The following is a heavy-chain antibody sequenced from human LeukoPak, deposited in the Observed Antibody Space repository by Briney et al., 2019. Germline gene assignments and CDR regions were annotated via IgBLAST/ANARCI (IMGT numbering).Heavy chain of an antibody. D-gene: IGHD2-2*01. CDR3: ARGPPFVDPVVPPARNGYYYMDV. CDR1: GGSIRTSEDH. Sequence: SETLSLTCTVPGGSIRTSEDHWTCIRQHPGKGLECIGYTSNSDYPDSNPSLKSRVTISLDTSQNQFSLKLSSVTAADTAVYYCARGPPFVDPVVPPARNGYYYMDVWGKGTTVTVSS. J-gene: IGHJ6*03. V-gene: IGHV4-31*03. CDR2: TSNSDYP.